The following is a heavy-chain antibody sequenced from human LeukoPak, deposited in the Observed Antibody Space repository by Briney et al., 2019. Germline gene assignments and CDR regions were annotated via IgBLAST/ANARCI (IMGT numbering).Heavy chain of an antibody. CDR3: ARGPDYGGPL. D-gene: IGHD4-23*01. J-gene: IGHJ4*02. Sequence: GGSLRLSCVASGFTFTNYWMHWVRQAPGKGLVWVARMNSDASSTSYADSVKGRFTISRDNARKTLYLQMNSLRAEDTAVYYCARGPDYGGPLRGQGTLVTVSP. V-gene: IGHV3-74*01. CDR1: GFTFTNYW. CDR2: MNSDASST.